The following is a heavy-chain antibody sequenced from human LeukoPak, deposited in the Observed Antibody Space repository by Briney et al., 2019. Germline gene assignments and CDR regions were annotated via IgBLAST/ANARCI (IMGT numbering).Heavy chain of an antibody. CDR2: ISGRGGDT. D-gene: IGHD6-13*01. J-gene: IGHJ4*02. CDR3: AKNIIAAAGMMDY. Sequence: GGSLRLSCAASGFTFSSYAMSWVRQAPGKGLEWVSVISGRGGDTYYADSVKGRFTISRDNSKNTLYLQMNTLRAEDTAVYYCAKNIIAAAGMMDYWGQGTLVTVSS. CDR1: GFTFSSYA. V-gene: IGHV3-23*01.